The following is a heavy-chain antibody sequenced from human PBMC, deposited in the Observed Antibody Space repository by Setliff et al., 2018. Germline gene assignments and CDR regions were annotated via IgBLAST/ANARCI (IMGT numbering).Heavy chain of an antibody. CDR2: ISNSGGEI. CDR3: AKSPHDFWSGRVFFDY. D-gene: IGHD3-3*01. J-gene: IGHJ4*01. Sequence: GGSLRLSCAASAFTFNKYAVTWLRQAPGKGLEWVSSISNSGGEIHYADSVKGRFTISRDNHKNTLHLQMNSLRVEDTAIYYCAKSPHDFWSGRVFFDYWGQGMLVTVSS. CDR1: AFTFNKYA. V-gene: IGHV3-23*01.